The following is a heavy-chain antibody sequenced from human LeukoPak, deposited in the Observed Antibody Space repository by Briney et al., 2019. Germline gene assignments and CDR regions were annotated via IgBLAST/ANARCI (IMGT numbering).Heavy chain of an antibody. CDR3: ARGSYGDYVGVDY. J-gene: IGHJ4*02. CDR1: GFTFSSYS. V-gene: IGHV3-21*01. CDR2: ISSSSSYI. D-gene: IGHD4-17*01. Sequence: GGSLRLSCAASGFTFSSYSMNWVRQAPGKGLEWVSSISSSSSYIYYADSVKGRFTISRDNSKNTLYLQMNSLRAEDTAVYYCARGSYGDYVGVDYRGQGTLVTVSS.